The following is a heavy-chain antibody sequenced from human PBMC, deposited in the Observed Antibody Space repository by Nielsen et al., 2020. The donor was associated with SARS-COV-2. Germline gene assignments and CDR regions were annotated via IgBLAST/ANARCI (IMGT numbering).Heavy chain of an antibody. J-gene: IGHJ4*02. V-gene: IGHV3-66*01. CDR1: GFTVSSNY. CDR3: AKLQWLAFLFSKTTA. Sequence: GESLKISCAASGFTVSSNYMSWVRQAPGKGLEWVSVIYSGGSTYYADSVKGRFTISRDNSKNTLYLQMNSLRAEDTAVYYCAKLQWLAFLFSKTTAGGQGTLVTVSS. CDR2: IYSGGST. D-gene: IGHD6-19*01.